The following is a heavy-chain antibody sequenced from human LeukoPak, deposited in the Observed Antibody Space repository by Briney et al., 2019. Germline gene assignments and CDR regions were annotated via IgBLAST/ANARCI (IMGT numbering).Heavy chain of an antibody. D-gene: IGHD3-10*01. CDR1: GFTVSSNY. Sequence: GGSLRLSCAASGFTVSSNYMNWVRQAPGKGLEWVSVIYSGGSTYYADSVKGRFTISRDNSKNTLYLQMNSLRAEDTAVYYCARDRDANWFDPWGQGTLVTASS. CDR3: ARDRDANWFDP. CDR2: IYSGGST. J-gene: IGHJ5*02. V-gene: IGHV3-53*01.